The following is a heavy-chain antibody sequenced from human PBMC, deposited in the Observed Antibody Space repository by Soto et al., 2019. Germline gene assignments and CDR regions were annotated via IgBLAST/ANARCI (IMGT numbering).Heavy chain of an antibody. CDR2: IRGSAGTP. CDR1: GFTFSNYA. V-gene: IGHV3-23*01. Sequence: PGGSLRLSCAASGFTFSNYAMNWVRQAPGKGLEWVASIRGSAGTPYYADSVRGRFTISRDNSKNTLSLQMNSLRVEDTAVYYCAKDRDYFDYWGQGALVTVS. CDR3: AKDRDYFDY. J-gene: IGHJ4*02.